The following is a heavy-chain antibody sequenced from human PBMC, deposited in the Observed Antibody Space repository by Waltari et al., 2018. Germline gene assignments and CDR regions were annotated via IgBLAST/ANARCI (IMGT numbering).Heavy chain of an antibody. J-gene: IGHJ5*02. CDR3: ARGGKQVLHNWFDP. CDR2: INPNSGGT. D-gene: IGHD3-16*01. Sequence: QVQLVQSGAEVKKPGASVKVSCKASGYTFTGYYMHWVRQAPGQGLEWMGRINPNSGGTNYAQKCQGRVTMTGDTSISTAYMELSRLRSDDTAVYYCARGGKQVLHNWFDPWGQGTLVTVSS. V-gene: IGHV1-2*06. CDR1: GYTFTGYY.